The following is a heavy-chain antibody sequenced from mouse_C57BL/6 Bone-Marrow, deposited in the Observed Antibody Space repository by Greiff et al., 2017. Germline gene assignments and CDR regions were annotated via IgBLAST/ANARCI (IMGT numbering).Heavy chain of an antibody. CDR2: FLPYTDDT. V-gene: IGHV1-47*01. J-gene: IGHJ2*01. CDR3: ARSSTFFYVCDY. CDR1: GYTFTTYP. Sequence: QVQLQQSGAELVKPGASVKMSCKASGYTFTTYPIEWLKQNHGKSLEWIGNFLPYTDDTKYNEKFKGKATLTVEKSSNTVYLELSRLTSEASTVYYCARSSTFFYVCDYWGQGTTLTDSS. D-gene: IGHD5-1*01.